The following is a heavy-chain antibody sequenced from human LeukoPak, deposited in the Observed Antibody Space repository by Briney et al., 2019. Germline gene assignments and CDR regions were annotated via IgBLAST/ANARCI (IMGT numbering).Heavy chain of an antibody. Sequence: PGGSLRLSCAASGYTFSSYAMSWVRQAPEEGLECVSAISGSGGSTYYADSVKSRFTISRDNSKNTLYLRMNSLRAEDTAAYYCGKGHLAAAGTFDYWGQGTLVTVSS. J-gene: IGHJ4*02. V-gene: IGHV3-23*01. CDR3: GKGHLAAAGTFDY. CDR1: GYTFSSYA. CDR2: ISGSGGST. D-gene: IGHD6-13*01.